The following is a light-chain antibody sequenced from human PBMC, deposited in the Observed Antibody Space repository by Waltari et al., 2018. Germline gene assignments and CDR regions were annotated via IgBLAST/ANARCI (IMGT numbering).Light chain of an antibody. V-gene: IGLV1-44*01. J-gene: IGLJ3*02. CDR2: RSD. Sequence: QSVLTLPPSASGTPAQRVPISCSGSASNTGGNLVNWYQQLPGKAPKLLIYRSDQRPSGVPDRFSASKTGTSASLAISGLQSEDEADYFCASWDDSLNGHWVFGGGTKVTVL. CDR3: ASWDDSLNGHWV. CDR1: ASNTGGNL.